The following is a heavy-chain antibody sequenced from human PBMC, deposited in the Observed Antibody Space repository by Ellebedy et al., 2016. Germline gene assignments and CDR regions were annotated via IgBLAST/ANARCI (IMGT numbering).Heavy chain of an antibody. CDR1: GFTFSSYA. D-gene: IGHD2-15*01. CDR2: ISYDGSNK. J-gene: IGHJ6*02. Sequence: GESLKISXAASGFTFSSYAMHWVRQAPGKGLEWVAVISYDGSNKYYADSVKGRFTISRDNSKNTLYLQMNSLRAEDTAVYYCAREGRDCSGGSCYYYYYGMDVWGQGTTVTVSS. V-gene: IGHV3-30-3*01. CDR3: AREGRDCSGGSCYYYYYGMDV.